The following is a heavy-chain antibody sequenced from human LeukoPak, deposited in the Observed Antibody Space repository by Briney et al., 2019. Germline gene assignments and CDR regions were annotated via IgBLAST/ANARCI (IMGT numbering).Heavy chain of an antibody. V-gene: IGHV4-34*01. J-gene: IGHJ6*03. CDR1: GGSFSGYY. Sequence: SETLSLTCAVYGGSFSGYYWSWIRQPPGKGLEWIGEINHSGSTNYNPSLKSRVTISVDTPKNQFSLKLSSVTAADTAVYYCARGGWRYYYYYYYMDVWGKGTTVTVSS. D-gene: IGHD2-15*01. CDR2: INHSGST. CDR3: ARGGWRYYYYYYYMDV.